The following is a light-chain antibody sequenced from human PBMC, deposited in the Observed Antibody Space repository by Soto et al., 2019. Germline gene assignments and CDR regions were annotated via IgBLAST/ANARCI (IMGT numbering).Light chain of an antibody. V-gene: IGLV1-40*01. Sequence: QSVPTQPPSVSGAPGQRVTISCTGSSSNIGAGFDVHWYQQLPRTAPKLLIYGNSNRPSGVPDRFSGSRSGTSASLAITGLQAEDEADYYCQSYDSSLTGSKVFGSGTKVTVL. CDR1: SSNIGAGFD. CDR2: GNS. CDR3: QSYDSSLTGSKV. J-gene: IGLJ1*01.